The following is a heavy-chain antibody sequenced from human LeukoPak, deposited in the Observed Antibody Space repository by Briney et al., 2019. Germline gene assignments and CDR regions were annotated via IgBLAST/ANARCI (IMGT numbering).Heavy chain of an antibody. CDR2: IYSGGTT. V-gene: IGHV3-53*01. D-gene: IGHD3-22*01. CDR1: GFTVSGNY. J-gene: IGHJ3*02. CDR3: AKSWNYYDSSGDDALDI. Sequence: GGSLRLSCAVSGFTVSGNYMSWVRQAPGKGLEWVSLIYSGGTTYYADSVKGRFTISRDNSKNTLYLQMNSLRAEDTAVYYCAKSWNYYDSSGDDALDIWGQGTMVTVSS.